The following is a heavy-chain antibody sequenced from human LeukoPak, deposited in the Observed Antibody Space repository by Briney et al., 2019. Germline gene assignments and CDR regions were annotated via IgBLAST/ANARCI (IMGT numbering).Heavy chain of an antibody. J-gene: IGHJ6*02. V-gene: IGHV1-69*04. Sequence: ASVKVSCKASGGTFSSYAISWVRQAPGQGLEWMGRIIPILGIANYAQKFQGRVTITADKSTSTAYMELSSLRSEDTAVYYCARAEAIGLGYYYYGMDVWGQGTTVTVSS. CDR1: GGTFSSYA. CDR3: ARAEAIGLGYYYYGMDV. CDR2: IIPILGIA. D-gene: IGHD3/OR15-3a*01.